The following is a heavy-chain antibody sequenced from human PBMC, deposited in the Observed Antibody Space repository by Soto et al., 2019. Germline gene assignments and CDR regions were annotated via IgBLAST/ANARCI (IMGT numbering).Heavy chain of an antibody. J-gene: IGHJ5*02. CDR2: INPNSGGT. V-gene: IGHV1-2*04. CDR3: ARESGSYDSNWFDP. D-gene: IGHD3-22*01. Sequence: QVQLVQSGAEVKKPGASVKVSCKASGYTVTGYYMHWVRQAPGQGLEWMGWINPNSGGTNYAQKFQGWVNMTRDTSISTAYMELSRLRSDDTAVYYCARESGSYDSNWFDPWGQGTLVTVSS. CDR1: GYTVTGYY.